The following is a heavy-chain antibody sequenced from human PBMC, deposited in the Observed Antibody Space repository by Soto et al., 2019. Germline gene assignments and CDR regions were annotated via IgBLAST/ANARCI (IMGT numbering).Heavy chain of an antibody. CDR2: TYYRSKWYN. V-gene: IGHV6-1*01. J-gene: IGHJ4*02. D-gene: IGHD6-19*01. CDR3: ARDESSSGWSNNFDY. Sequence: SQTLSLTCAISGDRVSSNSAAWNWIRQSPSSGLEWLGRTYYRSKWYNDYAVSVKSRITINPDTSKNQFTLQLNSVTPEDTAVDYCARDESSSGWSNNFDYWGQGTLVTVSS. CDR1: GDRVSSNSAA.